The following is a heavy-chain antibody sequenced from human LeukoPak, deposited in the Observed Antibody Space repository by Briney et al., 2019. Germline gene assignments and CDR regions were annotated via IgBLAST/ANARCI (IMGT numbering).Heavy chain of an antibody. CDR1: GFTFSSYA. D-gene: IGHD2-15*01. Sequence: PGGSLRLSCAASGFTFSSYAMSWLRQAPGKGLEGVSAISGSSGSTYYADSVKGRFSISRDNSKNTMYLQMNSLRAEDTAVYYCAKVLRSPWLLLAPFDYWGQGTLVTVSS. V-gene: IGHV3-23*01. J-gene: IGHJ4*02. CDR3: AKVLRSPWLLLAPFDY. CDR2: ISGSSGST.